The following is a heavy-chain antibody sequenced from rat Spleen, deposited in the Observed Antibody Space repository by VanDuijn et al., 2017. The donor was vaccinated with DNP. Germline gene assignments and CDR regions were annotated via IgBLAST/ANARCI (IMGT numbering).Heavy chain of an antibody. J-gene: IGHJ2*01. CDR1: GYSITRSY. CDR2: ISYSGST. V-gene: IGHV3-1*01. Sequence: EVQLQESGPGLVKPSQSLSLTCSVTGYSITRSYRWNWIRKFPGNKMEWIGHISYSGSTSYNPSFKSRISITRDTSKNQFFLQLNSVTTEDTATYYCARWPYYFDYWGQGVMVTVSS. CDR3: ARWPYYFDY.